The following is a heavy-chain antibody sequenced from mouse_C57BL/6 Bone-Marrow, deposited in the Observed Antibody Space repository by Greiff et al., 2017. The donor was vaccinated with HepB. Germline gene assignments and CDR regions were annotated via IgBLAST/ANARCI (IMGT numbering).Heavy chain of an antibody. CDR3: ARSPPWFAY. CDR1: GYAFSSSW. J-gene: IGHJ3*01. Sequence: LQESGPELVKPGASVKISCKASGYAFSSSWMNWVKQRPGKGLEWIGRIYPGDGDTNYNGKFKGKATLTADKSSSTAYMQLSSLTSEDSAVYFCARSPPWFAYWGQGTLVTVSA. CDR2: IYPGDGDT. V-gene: IGHV1-82*01.